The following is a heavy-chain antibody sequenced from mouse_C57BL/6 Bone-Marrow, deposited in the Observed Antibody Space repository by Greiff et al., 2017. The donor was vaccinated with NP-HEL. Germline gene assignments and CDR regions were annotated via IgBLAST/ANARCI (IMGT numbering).Heavy chain of an antibody. CDR2: IYPGDGDT. J-gene: IGHJ2*01. V-gene: IGHV1-82*01. D-gene: IGHD5-1*01. Sequence: QVQLQQSGPELVKPGASVKISCTASGYAFSSSWMNWVKQRPGKGLEWIGRIYPGDGDTNYNAKFKGKATLTADTSSSTAYLLLSNLTSEDSAVYFCAYPEYFDYWGQGTTLTVSS. CDR1: GYAFSSSW. CDR3: AYPEYFDY.